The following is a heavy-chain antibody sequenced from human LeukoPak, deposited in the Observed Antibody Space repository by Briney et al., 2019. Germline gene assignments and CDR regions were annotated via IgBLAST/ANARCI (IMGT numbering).Heavy chain of an antibody. CDR3: ARDLPAAVD. J-gene: IGHJ4*02. D-gene: IGHD2-2*01. V-gene: IGHV3-21*01. CDR1: GFGFISYS. Sequence: GGSLRLSCAASGFGFISYSMSWVRQAPGKGLEWVSFISRSSSDIYHADSVKGRFTISRDNAKNSLYLQMNSLRAEDTAVYYCARDLPAAVDWGQGTLVTVSS. CDR2: ISRSSSDI.